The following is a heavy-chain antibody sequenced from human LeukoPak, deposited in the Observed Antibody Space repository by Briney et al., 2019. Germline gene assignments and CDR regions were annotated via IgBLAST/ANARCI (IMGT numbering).Heavy chain of an antibody. J-gene: IGHJ4*02. V-gene: IGHV3-30-3*01. CDR2: ISYDGSNK. D-gene: IGHD3-9*01. Sequence: GRSLRLSCAASGFTFSSYAMHWVRQAPGKGLEWVAVISYDGSNKYYADSVKGRFTISRDNSKNTLYLQMNSLRAEDTAVYYCADWGYWGQGTLVTVSS. CDR1: GFTFSSYA. CDR3: ADWGY.